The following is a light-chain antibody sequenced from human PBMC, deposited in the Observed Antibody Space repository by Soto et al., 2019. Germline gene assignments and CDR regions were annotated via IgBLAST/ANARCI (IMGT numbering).Light chain of an antibody. CDR2: AAS. Sequence: DIQMTQSPSTLSASVGDTVTITCRASQGMSSYLAWYQQKPGKAPKLLIYAASTLQSGVPSRFSGSGSGTECTLTISSLQPEDVATYYCQQLYSYPRTFGGGTKVDIK. J-gene: IGKJ4*01. V-gene: IGKV1-9*01. CDR3: QQLYSYPRT. CDR1: QGMSSY.